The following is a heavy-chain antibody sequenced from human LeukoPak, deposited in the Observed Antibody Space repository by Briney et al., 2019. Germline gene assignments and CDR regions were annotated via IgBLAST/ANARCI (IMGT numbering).Heavy chain of an antibody. CDR3: ARQTRGYSYGSLSPFDY. CDR2: IYYSGST. D-gene: IGHD5-18*01. J-gene: IGHJ4*02. CDR1: GGSISSYY. V-gene: IGHV4-59*08. Sequence: SETLSLTCTVSGGSISSYYWSWIRQPPGKGLEWIGYIYYSGSTNYNPSLKSRVTISVDTSKNQFSLKLSSVTAADTAVYHCARQTRGYSYGSLSPFDYWGQGTLVTVSS.